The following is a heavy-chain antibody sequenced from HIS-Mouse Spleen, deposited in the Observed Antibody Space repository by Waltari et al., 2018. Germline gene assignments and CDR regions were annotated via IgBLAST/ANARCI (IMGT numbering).Heavy chain of an antibody. CDR2: IYYSGST. J-gene: IGHJ4*02. V-gene: IGHV4-39*07. Sequence: ESGPALVKPTQTLTLTCPFSGGSISSSSYYWGWIRQPPGKGLEWIGSIYYSGSTYYNPSLKSRVTISVDTSKNQFSLKLSSVTAADTAVYYCARDRELYFDYWGQGTLVTVSS. CDR3: ARDRELYFDY. CDR1: GGSISSSSYY. D-gene: IGHD1-26*01.